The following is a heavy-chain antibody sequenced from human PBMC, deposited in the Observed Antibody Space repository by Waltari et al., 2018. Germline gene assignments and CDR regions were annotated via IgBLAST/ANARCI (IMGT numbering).Heavy chain of an antibody. CDR1: GGSFSGYC. D-gene: IGHD2-15*01. J-gene: IGHJ4*02. Sequence: QVQLQQWGAGLLKPSETLSHTCAVYGGSFSGYCWSWILKPQGKGLGWIGEINHSGSTNYNPSLNSRVTISVDTSKNQFSLKLSSVTAADTAVYYCARGRAVGYCSGGSCYSVGSAFDYWGQGTLVTVSS. V-gene: IGHV4-34*01. CDR2: INHSGST. CDR3: ARGRAVGYCSGGSCYSVGSAFDY.